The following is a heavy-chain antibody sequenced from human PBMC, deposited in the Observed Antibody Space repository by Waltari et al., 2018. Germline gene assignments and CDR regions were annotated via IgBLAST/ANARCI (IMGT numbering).Heavy chain of an antibody. CDR1: GGSFSGYY. CDR2: INHSGST. D-gene: IGHD1-7*01. Sequence: QVQLQQWGAGLLKPSETLSLTCAVYGGSFSGYYWSWIRQPPGKGLEWIGEINHSGSTNYTPSLKSRVTISVDTSKNPFSLKLSFVTAADTAVYYCASGTGTTADYWGQGTLVTVSS. V-gene: IGHV4-34*01. CDR3: ASGTGTTADY. J-gene: IGHJ4*02.